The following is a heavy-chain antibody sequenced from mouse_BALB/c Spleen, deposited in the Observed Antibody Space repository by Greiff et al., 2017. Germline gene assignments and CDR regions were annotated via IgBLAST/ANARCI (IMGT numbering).Heavy chain of an antibody. Sequence: DVKLVESGGGLVQPGGSLKLSCAASGFTFSSYGMSWVRQTPDKRLELVATINSNGGSTYYPDSVKGRFTISRDNAKNTLYLQMSSLKSEDTAMYYCARGSSYYYGSSYWYFDVWGAGTTVTVSS. V-gene: IGHV5-6-3*01. D-gene: IGHD1-1*01. CDR2: INSNGGST. CDR3: ARGSSYYYGSSYWYFDV. CDR1: GFTFSSYG. J-gene: IGHJ1*01.